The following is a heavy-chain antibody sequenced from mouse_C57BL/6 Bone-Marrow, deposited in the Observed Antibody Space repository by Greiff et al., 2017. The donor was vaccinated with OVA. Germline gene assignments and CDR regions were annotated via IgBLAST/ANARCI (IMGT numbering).Heavy chain of an antibody. J-gene: IGHJ3*01. Sequence: EVKLVESGGGLVKPGGSLKLSCAASGFTFSDYGMHWVRQAPEKGLEWVAYISSGSSTIYYADTVKGRFTISRDNAKNTLFLQMTSLRSEDTAMYYCARNPYGNYVTWFAYWGQGTLVTVSA. CDR2: ISSGSSTI. CDR3: ARNPYGNYVTWFAY. CDR1: GFTFSDYG. V-gene: IGHV5-17*01. D-gene: IGHD2-1*01.